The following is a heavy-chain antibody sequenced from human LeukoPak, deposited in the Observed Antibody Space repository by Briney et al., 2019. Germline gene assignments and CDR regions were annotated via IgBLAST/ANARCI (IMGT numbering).Heavy chain of an antibody. CDR2: IYHSGKT. CDR1: GGTFSGYY. CDR3: ARGNNFLFDY. Sequence: PSETLSLTCGVSGGTFSGYYWSWIRQPPGKGLEWIGEIYHSGKTNYNPTLKSRVTISVDASKREFSLRLNSVTAANAAVYYCARGNNFLFDYWGQETLVTVSS. D-gene: IGHD5-24*01. J-gene: IGHJ4*02. V-gene: IGHV4-34*01.